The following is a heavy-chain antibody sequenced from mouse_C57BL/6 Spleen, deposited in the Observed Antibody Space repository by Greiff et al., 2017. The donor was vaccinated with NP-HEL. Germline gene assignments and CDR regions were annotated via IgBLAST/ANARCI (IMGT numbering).Heavy chain of an antibody. J-gene: IGHJ2*01. Sequence: VQLQQSGAELVRPGTSVKVSCKASGYAFTNYLIEWVKQRPGQGLEWIGVINPGSGGTNYNEKFKGKATLTADKSSSTAYMQLSSLTSEDSAVYFCARGEVRSYFDYWGQGTTLTVSS. CDR3: ARGEVRSYFDY. D-gene: IGHD2-14*01. V-gene: IGHV1-54*01. CDR2: INPGSGGT. CDR1: GYAFTNYL.